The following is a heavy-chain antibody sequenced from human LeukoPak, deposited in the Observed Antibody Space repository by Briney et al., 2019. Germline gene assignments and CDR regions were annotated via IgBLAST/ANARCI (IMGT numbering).Heavy chain of an antibody. V-gene: IGHV3-48*03. Sequence: GGSLRLSCAASGFTFSSYEMNWVRQAPGKGLEWVSYISSSGSTIYYADSVKGRFTISRDNAKNSLYLQMNSLRAEDTAVYYCARGKSIAARPSDYWGQGTLVTVSS. J-gene: IGHJ4*02. D-gene: IGHD6-6*01. CDR3: ARGKSIAARPSDY. CDR2: ISSSGSTI. CDR1: GFTFSSYE.